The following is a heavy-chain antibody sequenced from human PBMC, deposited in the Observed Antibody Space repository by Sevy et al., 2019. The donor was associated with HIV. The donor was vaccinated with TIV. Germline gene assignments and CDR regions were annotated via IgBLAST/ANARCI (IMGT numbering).Heavy chain of an antibody. CDR3: ARGLRGYSSGMGDGIDY. D-gene: IGHD6-19*01. CDR1: GFTFSSYW. Sequence: GGPLRLSCAASGFTFSSYWMHWVRQAPGKGLVWVSRINSDGSSTSYADSVKGRFTISRDNAKNTLYLQMNSLRAEDTAVYYCARGLRGYSSGMGDGIDYWGQGTLVTVSS. V-gene: IGHV3-74*01. J-gene: IGHJ4*02. CDR2: INSDGSST.